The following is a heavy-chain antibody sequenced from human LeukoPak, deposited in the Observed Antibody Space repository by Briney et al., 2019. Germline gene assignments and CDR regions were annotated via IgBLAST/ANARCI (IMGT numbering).Heavy chain of an antibody. CDR1: GFNIGPYA. V-gene: IGHV3-43*02. D-gene: IGHD2/OR15-2a*01. J-gene: IGHJ6*02. CDR2: IKADGSGT. CDR3: ATWAFYHNLDV. Sequence: GGSLRLSCAASGFNIGPYAMYWVRHGPRRGLEWVSVIKADGSGTFYSDSVRGRFTTSRDNSKNSLYLQMSSLTSDDTALYYCATWAFYHNLDVWGQGTTVAVSS.